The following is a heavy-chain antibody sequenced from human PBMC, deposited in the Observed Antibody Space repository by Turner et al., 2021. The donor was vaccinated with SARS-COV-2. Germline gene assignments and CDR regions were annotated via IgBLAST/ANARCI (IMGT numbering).Heavy chain of an antibody. J-gene: IGHJ4*02. D-gene: IGHD3-16*01. CDR2: MYYSGTT. CDR1: GGSISRYDYY. CDR3: ARRGDY. V-gene: IGHV4-39*01. Sequence: QLQESGPGVVNPSETLSLTCTVPGGSISRYDYYWDWIRQPPGMGLEWIGSMYYSGTTHYNPSHRGRVTISIDTSKNQFSLKVTSVTATDTAVYYCARRGDYWGQGMLVTVSS.